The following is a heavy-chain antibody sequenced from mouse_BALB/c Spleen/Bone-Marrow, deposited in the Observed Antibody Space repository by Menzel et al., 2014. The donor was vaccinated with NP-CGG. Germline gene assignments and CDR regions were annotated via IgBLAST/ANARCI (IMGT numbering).Heavy chain of an antibody. Sequence: VKVVESGPGLVAPSQSLSIPCTVSGFSLTSYGVHWVRQPPGKGLEWLGVIWAGGSTNYNSALMSRLSISKDNSKSQVFLKMNSLQTDDTAMYYCARPTPRYFAMDYWGQGTSVTVSS. J-gene: IGHJ4*01. D-gene: IGHD6-1*01. CDR1: GFSLTSYG. CDR3: ARPTPRYFAMDY. CDR2: IWAGGST. V-gene: IGHV2-9*02.